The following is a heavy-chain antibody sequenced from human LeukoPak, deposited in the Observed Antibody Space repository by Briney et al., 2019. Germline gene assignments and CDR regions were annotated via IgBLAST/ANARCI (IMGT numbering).Heavy chain of an antibody. D-gene: IGHD2-15*01. CDR1: GGSFSGYY. Sequence: SETLSLTCAVYGGSFSGYYWSWIRQPPGKGLEWIGEINHSGSTNYNPSLKSRVTISVDTSKNQFSPKLSSVTAADTAVYYCARDTPTVDYWGQGTLVTVSS. CDR3: ARDTPTVDY. J-gene: IGHJ4*02. V-gene: IGHV4-34*01. CDR2: INHSGST.